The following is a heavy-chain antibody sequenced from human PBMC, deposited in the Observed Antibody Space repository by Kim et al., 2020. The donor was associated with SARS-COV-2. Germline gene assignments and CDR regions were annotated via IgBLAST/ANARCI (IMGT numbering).Heavy chain of an antibody. CDR3: AKVSVPPGGIQLWFFDY. CDR1: GFTFSSYA. V-gene: IGHV3-23*01. D-gene: IGHD5-18*01. Sequence: GGSLRLSCAASGFTFSSYAMSWVRQAPGKGLEWVSAISGSGGSTYYADSVKGRFTISRDNSKNTLYLQMNSLRAEDTAVYYCAKVSVPPGGIQLWFFDYWGQGTLVTVSS. CDR2: ISGSGGST. J-gene: IGHJ4*02.